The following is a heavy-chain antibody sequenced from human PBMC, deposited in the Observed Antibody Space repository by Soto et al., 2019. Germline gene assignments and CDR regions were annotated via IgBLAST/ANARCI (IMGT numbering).Heavy chain of an antibody. D-gene: IGHD5-12*01. CDR3: ARGGVATILRY. CDR2: ISAYNGNT. Sequence: QVQLVQSGAEVKKPGASVKVSCKASGYTFTSYGISWVRQAPGQGLEWMGWISAYNGNTNYAQKLQGRVTMTTDTSTRRADKELRRLISDATAVYYCARGGVATILRYWGQGTLVTVSS. CDR1: GYTFTSYG. J-gene: IGHJ4*02. V-gene: IGHV1-18*01.